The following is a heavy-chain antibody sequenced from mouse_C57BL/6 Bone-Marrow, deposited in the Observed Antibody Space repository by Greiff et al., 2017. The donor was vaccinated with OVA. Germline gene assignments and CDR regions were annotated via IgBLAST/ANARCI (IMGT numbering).Heavy chain of an antibody. CDR1: GYTFTDYY. J-gene: IGHJ2*01. CDR3: ARENGYDYWDY. V-gene: IGHV1-26*01. CDR2: INPNNGGT. Sequence: EVQLQQSGPELVKPGASVKISCKASGYTFTDYYMNWVKQSHGKSLEWIGDINPNNGGTSYNQKFKGKATLTVDKSSSTAYMELRSLPSAYSAVYYCARENGYDYWDYWGKGTTLTGSA. D-gene: IGHD2-2*01.